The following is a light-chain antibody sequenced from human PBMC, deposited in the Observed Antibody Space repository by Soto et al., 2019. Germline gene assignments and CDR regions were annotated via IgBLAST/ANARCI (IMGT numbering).Light chain of an antibody. CDR1: SSDVGGYNY. CDR2: EVS. V-gene: IGLV2-8*01. CDR3: TSSAGSNNFL. Sequence: QSALTQPPSASGSPGQSVTISCTGTSSDVGGYNYVSWYQQHPGKAPKLMIYEVSKRPSGVPDRFSGSKSGNTASLTVSGLQAEDEADYYSTSSAGSNNFLFGTGTKLTVL. J-gene: IGLJ1*01.